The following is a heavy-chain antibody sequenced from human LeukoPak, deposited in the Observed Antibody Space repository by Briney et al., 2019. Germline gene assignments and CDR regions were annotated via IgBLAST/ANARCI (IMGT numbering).Heavy chain of an antibody. CDR2: INHSGST. D-gene: IGHD4-17*01. Sequence: SETLSLTCAVYGGSFSGYYWSWIRQPPGKGLEWIGEINHSGSTNYNPSLKSRVTISVDTSKNQFSLKLSSVTAADTAVYYCARTTTVTTNSAAFDIWGQGTMVTVSS. J-gene: IGHJ3*02. CDR3: ARTTTVTTNSAAFDI. CDR1: GGSFSGYY. V-gene: IGHV4-34*01.